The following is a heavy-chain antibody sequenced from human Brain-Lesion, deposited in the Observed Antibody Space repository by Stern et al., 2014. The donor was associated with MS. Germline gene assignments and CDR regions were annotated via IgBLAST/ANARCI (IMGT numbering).Heavy chain of an antibody. V-gene: IGHV3-9*01. CDR3: ATLDFVRPAAGRVWFDP. Sequence: EVQLVESGGGLVQPGRSLRLSCAASGFIFDDYAIHWVRQAPGKGLEWVSGITSDSGTIVYADSVKGRFTISRDNAKNSLYLQMNSLRVEDTAFYYCATLDFVRPAAGRVWFDPWGQGTLVTVSS. CDR1: GFIFDDYA. J-gene: IGHJ5*02. D-gene: IGHD3-3*01. CDR2: ITSDSGTI.